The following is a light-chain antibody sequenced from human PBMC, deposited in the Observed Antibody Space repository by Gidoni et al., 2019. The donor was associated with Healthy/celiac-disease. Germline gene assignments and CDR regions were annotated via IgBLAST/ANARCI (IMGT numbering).Light chain of an antibody. J-gene: IGKJ1*01. CDR1: QSISSW. Sequence: DIQMTQSPSTLSASVGDRVTTTCRGSQSISSWLAWYQQKPGKAPKLLIYDASSLESGVPSRFSGSGSGTEFTLTISSLQPDDFATYYCQQYKAFGQGTKVEIK. CDR3: QQYKA. CDR2: DAS. V-gene: IGKV1-5*01.